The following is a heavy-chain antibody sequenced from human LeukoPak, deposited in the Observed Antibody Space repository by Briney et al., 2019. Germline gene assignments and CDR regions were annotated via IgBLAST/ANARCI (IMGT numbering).Heavy chain of an antibody. CDR3: ARGRNAAIEY. CDR2: ISSSSSTI. J-gene: IGHJ4*02. CDR1: GFTFSSYN. V-gene: IGHV3-48*02. Sequence: GVSLRLSCAASGFTFSSYNMNWFRQAPGKGLESVSYISSSSSTIYYADSVKGRFTISRDNAKNSLYLQMNSLRDEDTAVYYCARGRNAAIEYWGQGTLVTVSS. D-gene: IGHD6-13*01.